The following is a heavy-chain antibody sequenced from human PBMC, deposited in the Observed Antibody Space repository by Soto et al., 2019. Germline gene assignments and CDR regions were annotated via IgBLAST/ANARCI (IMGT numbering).Heavy chain of an antibody. CDR2: INAGNGNT. CDR1: GYTFTSYA. D-gene: IGHD3-3*01. V-gene: IGHV1-3*01. CDR3: ARVHYDFWSGYYSVGYFDY. J-gene: IGHJ4*02. Sequence: QVQLVQSGAEVKKPGASVKVSCKASGYTFTSYAMHWVRQAPGQRLEWMGWINAGNGNTKYSQKFQGRVTITRDTSASTAYMELSRLRSEDTAVYYCARVHYDFWSGYYSVGYFDYWGQGTLVTVSS.